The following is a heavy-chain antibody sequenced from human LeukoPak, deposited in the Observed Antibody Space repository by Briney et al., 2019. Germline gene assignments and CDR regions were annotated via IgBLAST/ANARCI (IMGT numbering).Heavy chain of an antibody. CDR1: GFTFSSYW. J-gene: IGHJ3*02. Sequence: GGSLRLSCAASGFTFSSYWMHWVRQAPGKGLEWVSVIYSGGSTYYADSVKGRFTISRDNSKNTLYLQMNSLRAEDTAVYYCASSHSISLRAFDIWGQGTMVTVSS. V-gene: IGHV3-53*01. CDR2: IYSGGST. CDR3: ASSHSISLRAFDI. D-gene: IGHD5/OR15-5a*01.